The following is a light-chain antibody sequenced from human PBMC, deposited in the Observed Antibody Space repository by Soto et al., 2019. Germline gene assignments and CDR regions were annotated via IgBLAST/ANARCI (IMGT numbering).Light chain of an antibody. CDR2: ATS. Sequence: DVQMTQSPSSLSAFVGDRATITCRSSQGIAPHLAWFQQKPGKVPKLLIYATSTLQSGVPSRFSGSGSGTDFTLTINSLQPEDVGTYYCQKYNSAPLTFGGGTKVEIK. CDR3: QKYNSAPLT. J-gene: IGKJ4*01. V-gene: IGKV1-27*01. CDR1: QGIAPH.